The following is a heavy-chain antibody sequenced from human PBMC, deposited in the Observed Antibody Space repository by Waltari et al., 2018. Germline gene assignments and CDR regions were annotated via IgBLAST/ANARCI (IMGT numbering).Heavy chain of an antibody. D-gene: IGHD2-21*01. Sequence: EVHLLESGGGLVQPGGSLQLSCPASGFTFIDNWMHWVRQAPGKGLLWCAHVSSAGTCSAHADSVKGRFTISRDNARNILYLQMNSLTVEDTAVYYCARDTPGDGIDYWGQGTLVTVSP. CDR3: ARDTPGDGIDY. J-gene: IGHJ4*02. V-gene: IGHV3-74*03. CDR1: GFTFIDNW. CDR2: VSSAGTCS.